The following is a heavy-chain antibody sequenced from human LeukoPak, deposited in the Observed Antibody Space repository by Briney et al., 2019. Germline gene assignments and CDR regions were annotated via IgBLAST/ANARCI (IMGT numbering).Heavy chain of an antibody. CDR2: IYHSGST. Sequence: SETLSLTCTVSGYSISSGYYWGWIRQPPGKGLEWIGSIYHSGSTYYNPSLKSRVTISVDTSKNQFSLKLSSVTAADTAVYYCARSLTYYDILTGHLGYFDYWGQGTLVTVSS. J-gene: IGHJ4*02. CDR3: ARSLTYYDILTGHLGYFDY. V-gene: IGHV4-38-2*02. CDR1: GYSISSGYY. D-gene: IGHD3-9*01.